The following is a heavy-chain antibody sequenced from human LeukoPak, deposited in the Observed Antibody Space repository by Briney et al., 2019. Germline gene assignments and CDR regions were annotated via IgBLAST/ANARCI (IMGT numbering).Heavy chain of an antibody. Sequence: SVKVSCKASGGTFSSYAISWVRQAPGQGLEWMGRIIPILGIANYAQKFQGRVTITADKSTSTAYMELSSLRSDDTAVYYCARVIGDSSGYCSLWGQGTMVTVSS. CDR3: ARVIGDSSGYCSL. D-gene: IGHD3-22*01. J-gene: IGHJ3*01. CDR2: IIPILGIA. CDR1: GGTFSSYA. V-gene: IGHV1-69*04.